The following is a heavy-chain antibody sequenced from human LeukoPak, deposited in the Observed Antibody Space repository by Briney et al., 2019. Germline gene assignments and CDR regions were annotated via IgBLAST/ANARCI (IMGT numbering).Heavy chain of an antibody. Sequence: PGGSLRLSCAASGFTFSSYAMHWVRQAPGKGLEWVAVISYGGSNKYYADSVKGRFTISRDNSKNTLYLQMNSLRAEDTAVYYCARDPPSDYGDYDYWGQGTLVTVSS. CDR1: GFTFSSYA. D-gene: IGHD4-17*01. V-gene: IGHV3-30*04. J-gene: IGHJ4*02. CDR2: ISYGGSNK. CDR3: ARDPPSDYGDYDY.